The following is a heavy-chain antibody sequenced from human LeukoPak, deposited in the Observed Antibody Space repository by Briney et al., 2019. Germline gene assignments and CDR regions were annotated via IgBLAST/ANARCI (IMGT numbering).Heavy chain of an antibody. V-gene: IGHV3-15*01. CDR3: TTVYYLDSSGLCFDY. CDR1: GFTFSNPW. D-gene: IGHD3-22*01. J-gene: IGHJ4*02. Sequence: PGGSLRLSCAASGFTFSNPWMSWVRRAAGKGLEWLGRIKNKAGGGTTDYAAPVKGRFTISRDDSKNTLFLQMNSLRTEDTAVYYCTTVYYLDSSGLCFDYWGQGTLVTVSS. CDR2: IKNKAGGGTT.